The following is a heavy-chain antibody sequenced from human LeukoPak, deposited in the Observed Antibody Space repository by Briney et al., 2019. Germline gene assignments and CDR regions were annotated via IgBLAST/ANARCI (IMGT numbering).Heavy chain of an antibody. Sequence: SETLSLTCTVSGYSISCGYFWGWIRQPPGKGLEWIGSIYHSGSTYYKPSLKSGVTMSVDTSTTQFSLNRTSVTAADTAVYYCARGKYRYSSGWNWFAPWGQGTLVTVSS. CDR3: ARGKYRYSSGWNWFAP. D-gene: IGHD6-19*01. V-gene: IGHV4-38-2*02. J-gene: IGHJ5*02. CDR2: IYHSGST. CDR1: GYSISCGYF.